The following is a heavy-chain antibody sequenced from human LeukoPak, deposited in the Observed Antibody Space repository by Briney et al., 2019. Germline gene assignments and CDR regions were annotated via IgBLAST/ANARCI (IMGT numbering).Heavy chain of an antibody. Sequence: GGSLRLSCAASGFTFSSYSMNWVRQAPGKGRERSSYISSSSSTIYYADSVKGRFTTSRDNAKNSLYLQINSLRAEDTAVDYCATGYSGYGYYFDYWGQGTLVTVSS. J-gene: IGHJ4*02. V-gene: IGHV3-48*04. CDR2: ISSSSSTI. D-gene: IGHD5-12*01. CDR3: ATGYSGYGYYFDY. CDR1: GFTFSSYS.